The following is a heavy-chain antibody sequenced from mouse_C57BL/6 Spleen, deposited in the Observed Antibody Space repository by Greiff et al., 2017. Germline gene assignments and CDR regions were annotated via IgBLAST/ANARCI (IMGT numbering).Heavy chain of an antibody. CDR2: IYPKNGGT. CDR3: ARDGSSYVGFAY. V-gene: IGHV1-53*01. CDR1: GYTFTSYL. J-gene: IGHJ3*01. D-gene: IGHD1-1*01. Sequence: QVQLQQPGAELVKPGASVKVSCKASGYTFTSYLMHWVKQRPGQGLELIGDIYPKNGGTIYNQKFKGKATLTVDKSSSTAYMELRSLTSEDTAVYYCARDGSSYVGFAYWGQGTLVTVSA.